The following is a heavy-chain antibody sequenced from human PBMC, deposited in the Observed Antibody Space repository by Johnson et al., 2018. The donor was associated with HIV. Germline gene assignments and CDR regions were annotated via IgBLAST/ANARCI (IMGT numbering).Heavy chain of an antibody. Sequence: VQLVESGGGVVQPGRSLRLSCAASGFTFSSYAMHWVRQAPGKGLEWVAVISYDGSNKYYADSVKGRLTISRDNSKNTLYLQMNSLRAEDTAVYYCAREWDPRTPDAFDIWGQGTMVTVSS. CDR2: ISYDGSNK. V-gene: IGHV3-30*04. CDR1: GFTFSSYA. D-gene: IGHD1-26*01. J-gene: IGHJ3*02. CDR3: AREWDPRTPDAFDI.